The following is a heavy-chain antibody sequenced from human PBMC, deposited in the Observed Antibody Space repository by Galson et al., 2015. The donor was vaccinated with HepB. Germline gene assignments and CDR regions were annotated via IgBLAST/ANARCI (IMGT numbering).Heavy chain of an antibody. J-gene: IGHJ3*02. Sequence: PALVKPTQTLTLTCTFSGFSLSTSGMCVSWIRQPPGKALEWLARIDWDDDKYYSTSLKTRLTISKDTSKNQVVLTMTNMDPVDTATYYCARIPVERGYSYADVIGAFDIWGQGTMVTVSS. CDR3: ARIPVERGYSYADVIGAFDI. CDR2: IDWDDDK. V-gene: IGHV2-70*11. D-gene: IGHD5-18*01. CDR1: GFSLSTSGMC.